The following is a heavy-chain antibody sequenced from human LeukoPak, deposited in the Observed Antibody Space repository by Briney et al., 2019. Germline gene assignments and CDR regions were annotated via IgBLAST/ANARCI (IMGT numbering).Heavy chain of an antibody. CDR1: GGSINSGTNY. CDR2: VYTSGST. J-gene: IGHJ5*02. V-gene: IGHV4-61*02. D-gene: IGHD5-24*01. CDR3: ARKGGDGGFDP. Sequence: SQTLSLTCTVSGGSINSGTNYWSWIRQPAGKGLEWIGRVYTSGSTNYNPSFKSRATISLDTSKNQFSLKLSSVTAADTAVYYCARKGGDGGFDPWGQGTLVTVSS.